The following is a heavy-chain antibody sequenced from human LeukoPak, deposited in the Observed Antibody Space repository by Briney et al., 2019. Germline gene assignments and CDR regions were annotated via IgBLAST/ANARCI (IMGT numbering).Heavy chain of an antibody. CDR1: GGSISSSSYY. CDR3: VGTVAGTGYGINFQH. V-gene: IGHV4-61*05. Sequence: SETLSLTCTVSGGSISSSSYYWSWIRQPPGKGLEWIGYIYYSGSTNYNPSLKSRVTISVDTSKNQFSLKLSSVTAADTAVYYCVGTVAGTGYGINFQHWGQGTLVTVSS. CDR2: IYYSGST. J-gene: IGHJ1*01. D-gene: IGHD6-19*01.